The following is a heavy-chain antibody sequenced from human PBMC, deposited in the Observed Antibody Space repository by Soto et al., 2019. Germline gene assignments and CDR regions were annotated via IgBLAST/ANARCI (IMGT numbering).Heavy chain of an antibody. V-gene: IGHV1-8*01. J-gene: IGHJ5*02. D-gene: IGHD3-3*01. CDR3: ARGQDDFWSGYILNWFDP. Sequence: ASVKVSCKASGYTFTSYDINWVRQATGQGLEWMGWMNPNSGNTGYAQKFQGRVTMTRNTSISTAYMELSSLRSEDTAVYYCARGQDDFWSGYILNWFDPWGQGTLVTVSS. CDR1: GYTFTSYD. CDR2: MNPNSGNT.